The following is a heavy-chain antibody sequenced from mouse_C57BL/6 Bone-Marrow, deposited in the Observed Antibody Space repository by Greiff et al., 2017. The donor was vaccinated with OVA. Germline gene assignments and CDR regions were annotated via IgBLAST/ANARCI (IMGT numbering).Heavy chain of an antibody. CDR1: GYAFTHYL. Sequence: VQLQESGAELVRPGTSVKVSCKASGYAFTHYLIEWVKQRPGQGLEWIGVIYPGSGGTNYNEKFKGKATLTADKSSSTAYMQLSSLTSEDSAVYFCARRNYYGSSFYAMDYWGQGTSVTVSS. D-gene: IGHD1-1*01. V-gene: IGHV1-54*01. J-gene: IGHJ4*01. CDR3: ARRNYYGSSFYAMDY. CDR2: IYPGSGGT.